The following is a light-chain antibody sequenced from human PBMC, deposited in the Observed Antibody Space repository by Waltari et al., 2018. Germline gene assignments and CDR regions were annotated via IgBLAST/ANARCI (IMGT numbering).Light chain of an antibody. CDR3: QKYGTLPAT. CDR2: DAS. V-gene: IGKV3-20*01. CDR1: QSIRKY. Sequence: DIMLTQSPGTLSLSPGERATLSCRASQSIRKYLAWYQQKPGQAPQLLIFDASSRATGIPDRFSGSGSGTDFSLTISRLEPEDVAVYYCQKYGTLPATFGQGTKVEIK. J-gene: IGKJ1*01.